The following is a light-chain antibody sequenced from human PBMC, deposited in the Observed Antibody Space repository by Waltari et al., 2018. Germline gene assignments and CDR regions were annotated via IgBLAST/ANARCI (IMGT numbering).Light chain of an antibody. CDR3: QAWDTTTVV. CDR2: QDN. J-gene: IGLJ2*01. Sequence: SYELTQPPSVSVSPGQTATITCSGAKLGNQYAYWYPQKPGPSPVLVIYQDNKRPSGIPERFSGSNSGNTATLTISGTQAMDEATYFCQAWDTTTVVFGGGTKLTVL. CDR1: KLGNQY. V-gene: IGLV3-1*01.